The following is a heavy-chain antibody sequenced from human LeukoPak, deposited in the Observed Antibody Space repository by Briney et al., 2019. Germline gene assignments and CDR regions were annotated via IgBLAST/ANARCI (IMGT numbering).Heavy chain of an antibody. CDR1: GFTFSSYW. CDR2: IKQDGSEK. CDR3: ARDTAGNDY. V-gene: IGHV3-7*01. Sequence: GGSLRLSCTCSGFTFSSYWMSWVRQAPGKGLEWVANIKQDGSEKYYVDSVKGRFTISRDNAKNSLYLQMNSLRAEDTALYYCARDTAGNDYWGQGTLVTVSS. J-gene: IGHJ4*02. D-gene: IGHD6-19*01.